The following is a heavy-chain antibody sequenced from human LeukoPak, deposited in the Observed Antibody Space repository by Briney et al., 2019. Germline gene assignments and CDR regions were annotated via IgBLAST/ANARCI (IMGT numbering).Heavy chain of an antibody. CDR3: AKGSSSSRPSYFDY. J-gene: IGHJ4*02. V-gene: IGHV3-23*01. CDR2: ITDSGGNT. Sequence: GGSLRLSCAASGFPFRNYAMSWVRQAPGKGLEWVSAITDSGGNTYHADSVKGRFTTSRDNSKNTLFLQMYSLRVEDTAVYYCAKGSSSSRPSYFDYWGQGTLVTVSS. CDR1: GFPFRNYA. D-gene: IGHD6-6*01.